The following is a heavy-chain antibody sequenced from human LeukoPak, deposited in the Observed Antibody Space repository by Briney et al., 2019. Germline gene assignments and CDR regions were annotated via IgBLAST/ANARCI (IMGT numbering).Heavy chain of an antibody. J-gene: IGHJ3*02. CDR1: GGSFSGYY. Sequence: SETLSLTCAVYGGSFSGYYWSWIRQPPGKGLEWIGEINHSGSTNYNPSLKSRVTISVDTSKNQFSLKLSSVTAADTAVYYCARTIVVVPAAPNHDAFDIWDQGTMVTVSS. CDR2: INHSGST. V-gene: IGHV4-34*01. D-gene: IGHD2-2*01. CDR3: ARTIVVVPAAPNHDAFDI.